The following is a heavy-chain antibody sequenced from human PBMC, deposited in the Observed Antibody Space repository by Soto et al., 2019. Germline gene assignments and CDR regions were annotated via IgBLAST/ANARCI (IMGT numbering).Heavy chain of an antibody. CDR1: GGSIRSSNW. CDR3: ARDASGYENWFDP. Sequence: PSKTLSLTFTVSGGSIRSSNWWSWVRQPPGKGLEWIGEIYHSGSTNYNPPLKSRVTISVDKSKNQFSLKLSSVTAADTAVYYCARDASGYENWFDPWGQGSLVTVS. D-gene: IGHD5-12*01. V-gene: IGHV4-4*02. CDR2: IYHSGST. J-gene: IGHJ5*02.